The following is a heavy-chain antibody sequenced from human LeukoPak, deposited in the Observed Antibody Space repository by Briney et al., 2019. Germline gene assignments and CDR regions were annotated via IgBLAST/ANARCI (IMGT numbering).Heavy chain of an antibody. V-gene: IGHV3-21*01. D-gene: IGHD1-1*01. J-gene: IGHJ4*02. CDR3: ARDPNELDREGPFDH. CDR1: GFTFSSYS. CDR2: ISSSSSYI. Sequence: GGSLRLSCAASGFTFSSYSMNWVRQAPGKGLEWVSSISSSSSYIYYADSVKGRFTISRDNAKNSLYLQMNSLRAEDTAVYYCARDPNELDREGPFDHWGRGTLVTVSS.